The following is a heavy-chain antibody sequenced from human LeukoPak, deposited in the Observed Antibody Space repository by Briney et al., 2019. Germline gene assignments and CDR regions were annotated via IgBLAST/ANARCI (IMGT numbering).Heavy chain of an antibody. J-gene: IGHJ4*02. V-gene: IGHV3-21*01. CDR1: GFTFSSYG. CDR2: ISSTSSYM. CDR3: ARGSGWFYFDY. Sequence: GGSLRLSCAASGFTFSSYGMNWVRQAPGKGLEWVSSISSTSSYMYYADSMKGRFTISRDNAKNSLYLQMNSLRAEDTAVYYCARGSGWFYFDYWGQGTLVTVSS. D-gene: IGHD6-19*01.